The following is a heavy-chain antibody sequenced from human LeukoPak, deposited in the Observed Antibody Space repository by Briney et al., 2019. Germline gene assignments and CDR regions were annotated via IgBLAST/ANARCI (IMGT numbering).Heavy chain of an antibody. V-gene: IGHV4-4*07. Sequence: TETLSLTCTVSGGSISSYYWSWIRQPAGKGLEWIGRIYTSGSTNYNPSLKSRVTMSVDTSKNQFSLKLSSVTAADTAVYYCARGPIYYYGSGSYYKDRAVSLDYWGQGTLVTVSS. D-gene: IGHD3-10*01. CDR3: ARGPIYYYGSGSYYKDRAVSLDY. CDR1: GGSISSYY. J-gene: IGHJ4*02. CDR2: IYTSGST.